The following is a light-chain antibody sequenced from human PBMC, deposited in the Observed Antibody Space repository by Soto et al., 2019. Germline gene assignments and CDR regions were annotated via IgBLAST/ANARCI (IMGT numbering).Light chain of an antibody. J-gene: IGKJ4*01. CDR3: QQYVTSPLT. CDR1: QSISNSY. Sequence: EIVLTQSPGTLSLSPGERATLSCRASQSISNSYLAWYQQKPGQAPRLLIYGASSRATGIPDRFSGSGSGTDFTLTISRLEPEDFAVYYCQQYVTSPLTFGGGTKVAIK. V-gene: IGKV3-20*01. CDR2: GAS.